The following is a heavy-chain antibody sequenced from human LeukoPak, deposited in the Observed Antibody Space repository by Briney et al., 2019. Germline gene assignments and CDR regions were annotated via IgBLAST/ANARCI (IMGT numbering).Heavy chain of an antibody. V-gene: IGHV5-51*01. CDR1: GYSFTSYW. CDR2: IYPGDSDT. CDR3: ARSADDSSTSLYFQH. D-gene: IGHD3-22*01. J-gene: IGHJ1*01. Sequence: GESLMISCKGSGYSFTSYWIGWVRQMPGKGLEWMGIIYPGDSDTRYSPSLQGQVTISADKSTSTAYLQWSSLKASDTAIYYCARSADDSSTSLYFQHWGQGTLVTVSS.